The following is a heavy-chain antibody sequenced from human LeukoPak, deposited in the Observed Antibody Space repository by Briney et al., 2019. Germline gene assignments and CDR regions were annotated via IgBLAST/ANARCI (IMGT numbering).Heavy chain of an antibody. D-gene: IGHD2-2*01. V-gene: IGHV3-74*01. CDR2: INSDGRSP. J-gene: IGHJ6*02. CDR1: GFTFSSYW. Sequence: GSLRLSCAASGFTFSSYWMPWVRQAPGKGPGWVPRINSDGRSPSYPDSVKGRLTISRDNAKNTLYLQMNSLRAEDTAVYYCARRSGCSTSCYPPNDYYYYYGMDVWGQGTTVTVSS. CDR3: ARRSGCSTSCYPPNDYYYYYGMDV.